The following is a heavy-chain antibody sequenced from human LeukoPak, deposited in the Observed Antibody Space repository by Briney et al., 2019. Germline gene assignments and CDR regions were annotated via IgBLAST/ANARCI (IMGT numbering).Heavy chain of an antibody. CDR3: ARVYYDFWSSHMTFCNMDV. V-gene: IGHV4-59*01. CDR2: INYSGNT. D-gene: IGHD3-3*01. CDR1: GGSISNYY. J-gene: IGHJ6*03. Sequence: PSETLSLTCTVSGGSISNYYWSWIRQPPGKGLEWIGYINYSGNTNYNPSLKSRVTISVDSSKNQFSLRLTSVTAADTAVYYCARVYYDFWSSHMTFCNMDVWGKGTTVTVSS.